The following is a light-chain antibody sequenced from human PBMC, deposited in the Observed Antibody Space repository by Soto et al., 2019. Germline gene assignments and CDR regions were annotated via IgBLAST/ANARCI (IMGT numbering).Light chain of an antibody. J-gene: IGKJ1*01. CDR2: GVS. V-gene: IGKV3-20*01. CDR3: QQYGNSPRT. Sequence: EIVLTQSPGTLSLSPGDGATLSCRASQSVSSSCLAWYQQKPGQAPRLLIYGVSSRATGIPDRFSGSGSGTDFTLTIRRLEPEDCAVYYCQQYGNSPRTFGQGTKVEIK. CDR1: QSVSSSC.